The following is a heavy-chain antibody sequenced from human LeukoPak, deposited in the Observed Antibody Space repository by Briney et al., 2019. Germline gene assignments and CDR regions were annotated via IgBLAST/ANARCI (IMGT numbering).Heavy chain of an antibody. CDR3: AKDPRAPYGDYGVY. J-gene: IGHJ4*02. D-gene: IGHD4-17*01. CDR2: ISGSGGTT. V-gene: IGHV3-23*01. Sequence: PGGSLRLSCAASGFTFSSYAMSWVRQAPGKGLEWVSVISGSGGTTYYADSVKGRFTISRDNSKNTLYLQMNSLRAEDTAVYYCAKDPRAPYGDYGVYWGQGTLVTVSS. CDR1: GFTFSSYA.